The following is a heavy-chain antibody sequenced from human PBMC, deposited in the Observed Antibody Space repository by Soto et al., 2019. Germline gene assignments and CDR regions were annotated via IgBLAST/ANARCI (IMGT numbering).Heavy chain of an antibody. D-gene: IGHD6-19*01. Sequence: SETLSLTCTVSGGSISSYDWSWIRQPPGKGLEWIGYIYYSGSTNYNPSLKSRVTISVDTSKNQFSLKLSSVTAADTAVYYCARRVGSGWYFLDYWGQGTLVTVSS. CDR3: ARRVGSGWYFLDY. V-gene: IGHV4-59*08. J-gene: IGHJ4*02. CDR1: GGSISSYD. CDR2: IYYSGST.